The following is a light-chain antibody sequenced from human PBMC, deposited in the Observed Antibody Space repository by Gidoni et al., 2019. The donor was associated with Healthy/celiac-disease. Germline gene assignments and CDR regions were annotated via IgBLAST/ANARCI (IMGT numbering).Light chain of an antibody. J-gene: IGLJ1*01. Sequence: SYELTQPPSVSVSPGQTARITCSGDAVPKQYAYWYQQKPGQAPVLVIYKDSERPSGIPERFSGSSSGTTVTLTISGVQAEDEADYYCQSADSSGTYGVFGTGTKVTVL. CDR2: KDS. CDR3: QSADSSGTYGV. V-gene: IGLV3-25*03. CDR1: AVPKQY.